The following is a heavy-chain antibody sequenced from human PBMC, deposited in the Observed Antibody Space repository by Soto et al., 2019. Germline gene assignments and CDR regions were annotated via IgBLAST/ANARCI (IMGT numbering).Heavy chain of an antibody. CDR1: GFSFQQYA. D-gene: IGHD2-15*01. J-gene: IGHJ6*03. V-gene: IGHV3-9*01. CDR3: AKGYCMSMNCYTYSYMDV. Sequence: EVQLVESGGDLVQPGRSLRLSCAASGFSFQQYAMHWVRQAPGKGLEWVAGISWNSGTIVYADSVKGRFTLFRDNAGKSLYLQMNSLRPEDTALYYCAKGYCMSMNCYTYSYMDVWGKGTTVTVSS. CDR2: ISWNSGTI.